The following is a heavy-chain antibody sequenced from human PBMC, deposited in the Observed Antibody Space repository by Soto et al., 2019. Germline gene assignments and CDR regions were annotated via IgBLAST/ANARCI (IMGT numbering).Heavy chain of an antibody. Sequence: QVQLVQSGAEGKKPGSSVKVSCEASGGTFSSYSISWVRQAPGQGLEWMGGIIPMLGTANSAQKFQGRLTITADESTHTAYMELISLRSEDTAVYYCASLSGSGSYYPLDCAYWGQGTLVTVSS. D-gene: IGHD3-10*01. J-gene: IGHJ4*02. CDR3: ASLSGSGSYYPLDCAY. V-gene: IGHV1-69*01. CDR2: IIPMLGTA. CDR1: GGTFSSYS.